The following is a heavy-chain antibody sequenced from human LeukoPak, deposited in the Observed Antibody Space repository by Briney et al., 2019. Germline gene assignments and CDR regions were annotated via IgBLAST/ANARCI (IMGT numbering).Heavy chain of an antibody. CDR2: IHSSGST. V-gene: IGHV4-59*08. J-gene: IGHJ4*02. D-gene: IGHD1-26*01. CDR3: ARHGLKLVGASTIYFDN. CDR1: GGSISNNY. Sequence: SETLSLTCSVSGGSISNNYWSWIRQSPEKGLEWIGYIHSSGSTDYNPSFKSRVVVSVDTSKNQFSLKLYSVTAADTAVYYCARHGLKLVGASTIYFDNWGQGTLVTVPS.